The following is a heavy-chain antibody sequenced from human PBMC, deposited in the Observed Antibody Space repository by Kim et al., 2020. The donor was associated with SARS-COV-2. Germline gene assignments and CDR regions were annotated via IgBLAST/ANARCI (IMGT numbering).Heavy chain of an antibody. V-gene: IGHV5-10-1*01. D-gene: IGHD2-15*01. CDR1: GYSFTSYW. Sequence: GESLKISCKGSGYSFTSYWISWVRQMPGKGLEWMGRIDPSDSYTNYSPSFQGHVTISADKSISTAYLQWSSLKASDTAMYYCAIYTGYCSGGSCYLEYNWFDPWGQGTLVTVSS. CDR2: IDPSDSYT. J-gene: IGHJ5*02. CDR3: AIYTGYCSGGSCYLEYNWFDP.